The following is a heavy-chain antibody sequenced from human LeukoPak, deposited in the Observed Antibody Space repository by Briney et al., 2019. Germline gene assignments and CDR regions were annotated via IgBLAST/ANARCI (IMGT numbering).Heavy chain of an antibody. D-gene: IGHD3-22*01. CDR1: GGSISSSSYY. CDR3: ARHWAYYYDSSGYYFDY. V-gene: IGHV4-39*01. CDR2: IYYSGST. Sequence: PSETLSLTCTVSGGSISSSSYYWGWIRQPPGKGLEWIGSIYYSGSTYYNPSLQSRVTISVDTSKNQFSLKLSSVTAADTAVYYCARHWAYYYDSSGYYFDYWGQGTLVTVSS. J-gene: IGHJ4*02.